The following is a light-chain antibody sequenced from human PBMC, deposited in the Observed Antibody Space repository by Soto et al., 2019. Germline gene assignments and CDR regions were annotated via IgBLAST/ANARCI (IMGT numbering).Light chain of an antibody. CDR1: QSISSW. CDR2: DAS. Sequence: DIQMTQSPSTLSASVGDRVTITCRASQSISSWLAWYQQKPGRAPKLLIYDASTLDSGVPSRFSGSGSGTEFTLTISSLQPDDFATYSCQQYNSYRAFGQGTKVEI. CDR3: QQYNSYRA. J-gene: IGKJ1*01. V-gene: IGKV1-5*01.